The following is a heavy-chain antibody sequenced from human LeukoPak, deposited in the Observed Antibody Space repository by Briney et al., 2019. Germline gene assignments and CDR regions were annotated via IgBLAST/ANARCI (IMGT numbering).Heavy chain of an antibody. CDR2: INPNSGGT. Sequence: ASVKVSCKASGYTFTGYYMHWVRQAPGQGLEWMGWINPNSGGTNYAQKFQGRVTMTRDTSISTAYMELSRLRSDDTAVYYCARVGRRWELLGWFDPWGQGTLVTVSS. CDR3: ARVGRRWELLGWFDP. J-gene: IGHJ5*02. CDR1: GYTFTGYY. V-gene: IGHV1-2*02. D-gene: IGHD1-26*01.